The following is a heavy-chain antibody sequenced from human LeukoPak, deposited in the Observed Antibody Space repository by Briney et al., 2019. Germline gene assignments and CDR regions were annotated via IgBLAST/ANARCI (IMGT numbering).Heavy chain of an antibody. CDR3: ATSGKNNWFDP. V-gene: IGHV4-59*01. Sequence: PSETLSLTCTVSGGSISSYYWSWIRQPPGKGLEWIGYIYYSGSTNYNPSLKSRVTISVDTSKNQFSLKLSSVTAADTAVYYCATSGKNNWFDPWGQGTLVTVSS. D-gene: IGHD1-26*01. CDR2: IYYSGST. J-gene: IGHJ5*02. CDR1: GGSISSYY.